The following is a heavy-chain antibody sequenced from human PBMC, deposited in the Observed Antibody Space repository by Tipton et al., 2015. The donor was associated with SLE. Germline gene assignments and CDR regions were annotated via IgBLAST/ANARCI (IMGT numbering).Heavy chain of an antibody. Sequence: TLSLTCSVSGDSFTCYYWSWFRQSTGRGLEWIGRVYRSGSANYNPALISRVSMSVDISKNQFFLTLRSVTAADTAVYFCARGDVDWGQGPLVTVSS. CDR2: VYRSGSA. V-gene: IGHV4-4*07. D-gene: IGHD5-24*01. CDR3: ARGDVD. CDR1: GDSFTCYY. J-gene: IGHJ4*02.